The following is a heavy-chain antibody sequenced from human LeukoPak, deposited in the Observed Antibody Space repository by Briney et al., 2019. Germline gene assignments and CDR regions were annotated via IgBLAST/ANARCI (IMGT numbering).Heavy chain of an antibody. Sequence: GASVKVSCKASGYTFTSYGISWVRQAPGQGLEWMGWMNPNSGNTGYAQKFQGRVTMTRNTSISTAYMELSSLRSEDTAVYYCARSRYSRRWAYYYGSGSYYTIDYWGQGTLVTVSS. CDR2: MNPNSGNT. CDR1: GYTFTSYG. D-gene: IGHD3-10*01. CDR3: ARSRYSRRWAYYYGSGSYYTIDY. J-gene: IGHJ4*02. V-gene: IGHV1-8*02.